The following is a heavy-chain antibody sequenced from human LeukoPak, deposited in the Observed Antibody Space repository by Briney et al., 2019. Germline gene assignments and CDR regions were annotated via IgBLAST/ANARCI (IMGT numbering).Heavy chain of an antibody. CDR3: VRGRYNYGYIFDY. V-gene: IGHV3-21*01. CDR2: VSSSSSYI. Sequence: GGSLRLSCAASGFTFSGYSMNWVRQAPGKGLEWVSSVSSSSSYIYYADSMKGRFTVSRDNARNSVYLQMNSLRVEDTAVYYCVRGRYNYGYIFDYWGQGTLVTVSS. CDR1: GFTFSGYS. J-gene: IGHJ4*02. D-gene: IGHD5-18*01.